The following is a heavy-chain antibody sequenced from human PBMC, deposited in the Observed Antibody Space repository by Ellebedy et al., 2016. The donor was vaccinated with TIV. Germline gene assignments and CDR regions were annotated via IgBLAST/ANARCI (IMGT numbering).Heavy chain of an antibody. CDR1: GFTVSSNY. V-gene: IGHV3-53*01. Sequence: GESLKISCAASGFTVSSNYMSWVRQAPGKGLEWVSVIYGGGSTYYADSVKGRFTISRDKSKNTLYLQMNSLRPDDTAVYYCARVSRNYGDYVFAFDLWGQGTMVTVSS. D-gene: IGHD4-17*01. CDR2: IYGGGST. J-gene: IGHJ3*01. CDR3: ARVSRNYGDYVFAFDL.